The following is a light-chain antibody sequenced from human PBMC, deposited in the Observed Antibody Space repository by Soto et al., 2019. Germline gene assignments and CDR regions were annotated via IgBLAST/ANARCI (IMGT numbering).Light chain of an antibody. V-gene: IGKV3-15*01. Sequence: EIVMTQSPATLSVSPGERATLSCRASQNVNTNLAWYQQKPGQAPRLLIYGASTRATGIPARFSGSGSGTEFTLTISSLQSEDFALYYCQQYYSYPTFGQGTRLENK. J-gene: IGKJ5*01. CDR2: GAS. CDR1: QNVNTN. CDR3: QQYYSYPT.